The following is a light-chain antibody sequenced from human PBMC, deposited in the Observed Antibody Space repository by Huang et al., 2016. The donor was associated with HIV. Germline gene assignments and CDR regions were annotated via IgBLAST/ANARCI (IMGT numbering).Light chain of an antibody. V-gene: IGKV1-39*01. CDR1: QTISSY. CDR3: QQSYSTSIT. CDR2: DAS. Sequence: DIQMTQSPSSLSASVGDRVTITCRASQTISSYLNWYQQKPGTAPKLLSYDASSLQSGVPSRFSGGGSWTDFTLTITSLQPEDFATYYCQQSYSTSITFGQGTRLEIK. J-gene: IGKJ5*01.